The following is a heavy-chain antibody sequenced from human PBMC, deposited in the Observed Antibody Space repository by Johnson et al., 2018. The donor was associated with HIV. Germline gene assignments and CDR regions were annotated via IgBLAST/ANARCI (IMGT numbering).Heavy chain of an antibody. CDR2: INWNGGST. Sequence: MLLVESGGGVVRPGGSLRLSCAASGFTFNEYGMSWVRQVSGKGLEWVSAINWNGGSTGYADSVKGRFTISRDNAKNSLYLQMKSLRAEDTALYYCARVRIGRENAFDIW. CDR1: GFTFNEYG. CDR3: ARVRIGRENAFDI. V-gene: IGHV3-20*04. J-gene: IGHJ3*02. D-gene: IGHD1-26*01.